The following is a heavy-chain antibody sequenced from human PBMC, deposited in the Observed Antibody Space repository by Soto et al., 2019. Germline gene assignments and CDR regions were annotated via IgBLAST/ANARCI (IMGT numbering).Heavy chain of an antibody. V-gene: IGHV4-31*03. CDR3: ARGRIAQHYYYYGMDV. Sequence: PSETLSLTCTVSGGSISSGGYYWSWIRQHKGKGLEWIGYIYYSGSTYYNPSLKSRVTISVDTSKNQFSLKLSSVTAADTAVYYCARGRIAQHYYYYGMDVWGQGTTVTVSS. J-gene: IGHJ6*02. D-gene: IGHD6-13*01. CDR1: GGSISSGGYY. CDR2: IYYSGST.